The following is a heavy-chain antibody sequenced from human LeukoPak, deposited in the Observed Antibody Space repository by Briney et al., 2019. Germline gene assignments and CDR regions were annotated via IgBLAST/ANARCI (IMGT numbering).Heavy chain of an antibody. CDR3: AGNYYGSGSYYSEDRY. V-gene: IGHV4-61*02. CDR2: IYTSGST. J-gene: IGHJ4*02. CDR1: GGSISSGSYY. D-gene: IGHD3-10*01. Sequence: SETLSLTCTVSGGSISSGSYYWRWIRQPAGKGLEWIGRIYTSGSTNYHPSLKSRVTISVDTSKNQFSLKLSSVTAADTAVYYCAGNYYGSGSYYSEDRYWGQGTLVTVSS.